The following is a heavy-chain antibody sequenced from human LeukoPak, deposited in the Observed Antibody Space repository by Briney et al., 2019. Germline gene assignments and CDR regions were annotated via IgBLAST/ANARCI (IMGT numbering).Heavy chain of an antibody. CDR1: GFTFSSYA. CDR2: IRSKAYGGTT. D-gene: IGHD3-10*01. J-gene: IGHJ5*02. Sequence: PGRSLRLSYAASGFTFSSYAMHWVRQAPGKGLEWVGFIRSKAYGGTTEYAASVKGRFTISRDDSKSIAYLQMNSLKTEDTAVYYCTRDLGQGDNWFDPWGQGTLVTVSS. V-gene: IGHV3-49*04. CDR3: TRDLGQGDNWFDP.